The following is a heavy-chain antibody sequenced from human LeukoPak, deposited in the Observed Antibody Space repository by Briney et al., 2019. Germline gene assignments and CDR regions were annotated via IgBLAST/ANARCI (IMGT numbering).Heavy chain of an antibody. Sequence: GGSLRLSCAAPGFTVSSNYMSWVRQAPGKGLEWVSVIYSGGSTYYADSVKGRFTISRDNSKNTLYLQMNSLRAEDTAVYYCARTGTNTDYYYYYMDVWGKGTTVTVSS. J-gene: IGHJ6*03. CDR3: ARTGTNTDYYYYYMDV. D-gene: IGHD1-1*01. CDR2: IYSGGST. CDR1: GFTVSSNY. V-gene: IGHV3-66*02.